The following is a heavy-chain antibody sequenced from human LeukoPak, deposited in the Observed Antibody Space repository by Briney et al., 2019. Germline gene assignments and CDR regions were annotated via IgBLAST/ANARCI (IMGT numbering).Heavy chain of an antibody. Sequence: SETLSLTCTVSGGSMSSSTYYWGWIRQPPGKGLEWIGSIYHSGSTYYNPSLKSRVTISVDTSKNQFSLKLSSVNAPDPAVYYCARHLGIRLRFLVYGGQGTLDTVSP. CDR1: GGSMSSSTYY. CDR2: IYHSGST. J-gene: IGHJ4*02. V-gene: IGHV4-39*01. CDR3: ARHLGIRLRFLVY. D-gene: IGHD5-18*01.